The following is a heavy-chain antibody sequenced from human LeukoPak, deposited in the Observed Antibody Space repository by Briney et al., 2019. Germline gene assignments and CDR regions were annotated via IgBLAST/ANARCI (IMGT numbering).Heavy chain of an antibody. Sequence: GASVKVSCKAFGYTFTSYGISWVRQAPGQGLEWMGWISAYNGNTNYAQKLQGRVTMTTDTSTSTAYMELRSLRSDDTAVYYCARVGHYYDSSGYGYWGQGTLVTVSS. J-gene: IGHJ4*02. D-gene: IGHD3-22*01. V-gene: IGHV1-18*01. CDR1: GYTFTSYG. CDR3: ARVGHYYDSSGYGY. CDR2: ISAYNGNT.